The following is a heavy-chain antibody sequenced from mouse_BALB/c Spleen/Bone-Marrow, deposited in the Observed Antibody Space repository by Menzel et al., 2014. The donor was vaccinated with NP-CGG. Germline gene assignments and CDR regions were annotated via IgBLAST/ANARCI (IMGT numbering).Heavy chain of an antibody. CDR2: ILPGTGTT. V-gene: IGHV1S132*01. D-gene: IGHD2-4*01. CDR3: ARKGISTVIATAYYFDY. Sequence: QVHVKQSGAELVKPGASVKLSCKTSGYTFTSYWIQWVKQRPGQGLGWIGEILPGTGTTYYNEKFKDKATLTIDTSSSTAYMQLSSLISEDSAVYFCARKGISTVIATAYYFDYWGQGSTLTVSS. J-gene: IGHJ2*01. CDR1: GYTFTSYW.